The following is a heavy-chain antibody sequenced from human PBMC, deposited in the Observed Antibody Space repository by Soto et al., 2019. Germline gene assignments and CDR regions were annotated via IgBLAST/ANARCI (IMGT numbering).Heavy chain of an antibody. CDR2: VSNDGSNI. V-gene: IGHV3-30*18. CDR3: AKDHVYSGIYDYYFDY. J-gene: IGHJ4*02. CDR1: EFAFSTYG. Sequence: QVQLVESGGGVVHPGRSLRLSCAASEFAFSTYGMHWVRQAPGKGLEWVAVVSNDGSNIYYADSVRGRFTISRDNSKNMLYLQMNSLRAEDTAVYYCAKDHVYSGIYDYYFDYWGQGTLVTVSS. D-gene: IGHD1-26*01.